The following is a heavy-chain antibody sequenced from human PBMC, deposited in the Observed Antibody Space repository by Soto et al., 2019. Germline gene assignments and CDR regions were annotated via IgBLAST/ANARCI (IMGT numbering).Heavy chain of an antibody. CDR3: ARDGVVPAAVSDY. V-gene: IGHV3-48*01. Sequence: PGGSLRLSCAASGFTFSSYSMNWVRQAPGKGLEWVSYISSSSSTIYYADSVKGRFTISRDNAKNSLYLRMNSLRAEDTAVYYCARDGVVPAAVSDYWRQGTLVTVSS. D-gene: IGHD2-2*01. J-gene: IGHJ4*02. CDR2: ISSSSSTI. CDR1: GFTFSSYS.